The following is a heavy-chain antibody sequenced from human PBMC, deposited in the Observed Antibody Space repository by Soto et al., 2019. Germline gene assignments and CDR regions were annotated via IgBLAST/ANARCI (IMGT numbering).Heavy chain of an antibody. CDR1: GGTFSSYA. CDR3: ASQYKPSSSTSSYYGMDV. CDR2: IIPIFGTA. D-gene: IGHD2-2*01. V-gene: IGHV1-69*01. J-gene: IGHJ6*02. Sequence: QVQLVQSGAEVKKPGSSVKVSCKASGGTFSSYAISWVRQAPGQGLEWMGGIIPIFGTANYAQKFQGRVTITADESTSTAYMELSSLRSEDTAVYYCASQYKPSSSTSSYYGMDVWGQGTTVTVSS.